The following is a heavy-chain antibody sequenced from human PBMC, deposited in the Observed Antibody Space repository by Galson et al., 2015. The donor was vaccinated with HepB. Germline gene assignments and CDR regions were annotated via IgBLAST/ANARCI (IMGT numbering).Heavy chain of an antibody. CDR3: VRHLGRSYYYGVDV. CDR2: FYPGDSDI. V-gene: IGHV5-51*01. CDR1: GYSFTSDW. D-gene: IGHD3-16*01. J-gene: IGHJ6*02. Sequence: QSGAEVKKPGESLKISCKGSGYSFTSDWIGWVRQMPGKGLEWMGVFYPGDSDIRYSPSFQGQVTISVAKSISTAYLQWSSLKASDTAMYYCVRHLGRSYYYGVDVWGQGTTVTVSS.